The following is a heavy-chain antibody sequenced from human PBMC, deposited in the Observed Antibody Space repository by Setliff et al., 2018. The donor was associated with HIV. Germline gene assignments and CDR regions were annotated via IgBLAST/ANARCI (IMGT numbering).Heavy chain of an antibody. CDR3: ARHSYYASGSYLYYDGMDV. CDR1: GGSISRYY. J-gene: IGHJ6*02. CDR2: IYPSGNI. V-gene: IGHV4-4*07. D-gene: IGHD3-10*01. Sequence: KPSETLSLTCTVSGGSISRYYWSWIRQPAGKGLEWIGRIYPSGNINYNPSLKSRLTMSIDTSKNQFSLKLSSVTATDTAVYYCARHSYYASGSYLYYDGMDVWGQGTTVTVSS.